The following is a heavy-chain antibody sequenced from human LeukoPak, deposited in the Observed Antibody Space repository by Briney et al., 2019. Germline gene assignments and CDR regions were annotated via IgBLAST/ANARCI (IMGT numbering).Heavy chain of an antibody. CDR3: ARDDSGGHFDY. J-gene: IGHJ4*02. V-gene: IGHV3-21*01. CDR2: ISSSSSYI. D-gene: IGHD6-19*01. Sequence: PGGSLRLSCAASGFTFSSYSMNWARQAPGKGLGWVSSISSSSSYIYYADSVKGRFTISRDNAKNSLYLQMNSLRAEDTAVYYCARDDSGGHFDYWGQGTLVTVSS. CDR1: GFTFSSYS.